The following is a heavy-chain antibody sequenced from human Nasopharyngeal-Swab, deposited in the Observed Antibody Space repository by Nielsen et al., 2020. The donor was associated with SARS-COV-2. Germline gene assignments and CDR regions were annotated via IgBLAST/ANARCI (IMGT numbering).Heavy chain of an antibody. J-gene: IGHJ6*02. CDR3: ARDAAGYCSSTRCYAGTGMDV. V-gene: IGHV4-30-4*06. CDR2: IYSIDSP. D-gene: IGHD2-2*01. Sequence: WISQQPGEGMEWIGYIYSIDSPSSPPSLTRRVTISVDTSKNQFSLKPSSVTAADTAVYYCARDAAGYCSSTRCYAGTGMDVWGQGTTVTVSS.